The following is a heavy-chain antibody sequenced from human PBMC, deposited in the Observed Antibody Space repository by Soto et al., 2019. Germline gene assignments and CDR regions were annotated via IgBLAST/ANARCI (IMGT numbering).Heavy chain of an antibody. CDR1: GFTVSNNY. V-gene: IGHV3-66*01. Sequence: GGSLRLSCAASGFTVSNNYMSWVRQAPGKGLEWVSVIYSGGSTYYADSVKGRFTISRDNSKNTLYLQMNSLRAEDTAVYYCARDPCSSGGGWNYFDYWGQGTVVTVSS. CDR2: IYSGGST. J-gene: IGHJ4*02. D-gene: IGHD6-19*01. CDR3: ARDPCSSGGGWNYFDY.